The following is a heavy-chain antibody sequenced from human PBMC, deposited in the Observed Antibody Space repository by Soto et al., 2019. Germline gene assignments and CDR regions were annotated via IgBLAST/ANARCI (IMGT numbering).Heavy chain of an antibody. CDR2: VYGSGNT. CDR3: ARVGGPYSSSS. V-gene: IGHV4-4*02. Sequence: PSETLSLTCAVSGDSISSNNWWSWVRQPPGKGLEWIGEVYGSGNTNYNPSLKSRVTISVDKSKNQFSLNLIAVTAADTAVYYCARVGGPYSSSSWGQGTRVTVSS. J-gene: IGHJ5*02. D-gene: IGHD6-6*01. CDR1: GDSISSNNW.